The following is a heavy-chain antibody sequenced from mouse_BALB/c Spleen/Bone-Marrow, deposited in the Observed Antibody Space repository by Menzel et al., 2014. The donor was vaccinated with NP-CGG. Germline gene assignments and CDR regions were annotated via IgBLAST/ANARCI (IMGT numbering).Heavy chain of an antibody. CDR3: ARYDYDVGYFDY. J-gene: IGHJ2*01. CDR2: ISYSGST. Sequence: VQLKESGPGLVKPSQSLSLICTVTGYSITSDYAWNWIRQFPGNNLEWMGYISYSGSTSYNPSLKSRISITRDTSKNQFFLQLNSVTAEDTATYYCARYDYDVGYFDYWGQGTTLTVSS. V-gene: IGHV3-2*02. D-gene: IGHD2-4*01. CDR1: GYSITSDYA.